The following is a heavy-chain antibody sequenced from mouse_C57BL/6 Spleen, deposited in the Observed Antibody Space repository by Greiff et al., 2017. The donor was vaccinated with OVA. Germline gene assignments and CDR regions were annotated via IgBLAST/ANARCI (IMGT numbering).Heavy chain of an antibody. D-gene: IGHD3-2*02. CDR3: ARRAAQATGVDY. CDR1: GFTFSSYG. Sequence: EVQGVESGGDLVKPGGSLKLSCAASGFTFSSYGMSWVRQTPDKRLEWVATISSGGSYTYYPDSVKGRFTISRDNAKNTLYLQMSSLKSEDTAMYYCARRAAQATGVDYWGQGTTLTVSS. V-gene: IGHV5-6*01. CDR2: ISSGGSYT. J-gene: IGHJ2*01.